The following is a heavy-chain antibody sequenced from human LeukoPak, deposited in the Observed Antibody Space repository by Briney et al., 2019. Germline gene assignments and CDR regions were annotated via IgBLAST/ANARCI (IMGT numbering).Heavy chain of an antibody. CDR3: ATGGYYLNY. CDR1: GFTFSSCE. V-gene: IGHV3-48*03. D-gene: IGHD2-8*02. Sequence: AGGSLRLSCAASGFTFSSCEMNWVRQAPGKGLEWFSYISSSGSTTYYADSVKGRFTISRDNAKNSLYLQMNSLRAEDTAVYYCATGGYYLNYWGQGTLVTVSS. J-gene: IGHJ4*02. CDR2: ISSSGSTT.